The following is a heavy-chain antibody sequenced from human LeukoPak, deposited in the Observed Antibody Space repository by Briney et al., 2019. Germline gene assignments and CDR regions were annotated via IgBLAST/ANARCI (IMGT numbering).Heavy chain of an antibody. J-gene: IGHJ3*02. CDR1: GYTFSSYA. Sequence: GASVKVSCKASGYTFSSYAMSWVRQAPGKGLEWVSAISGSGGSTNYADSVKGRITISRDNSKNTLYLQMNSLRAEDTTVYYCAKHRTVTGLDAFDIWGQGTMVSVSS. CDR2: ISGSGGST. V-gene: IGHV3-23*01. D-gene: IGHD6-19*01. CDR3: AKHRTVTGLDAFDI.